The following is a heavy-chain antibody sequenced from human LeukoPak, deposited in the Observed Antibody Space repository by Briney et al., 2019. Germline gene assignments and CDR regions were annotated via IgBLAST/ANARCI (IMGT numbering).Heavy chain of an antibody. V-gene: IGHV3-23*01. J-gene: IGHJ4*02. D-gene: IGHD6-13*01. CDR1: GFTFSSYA. Sequence: GGSLRLSCAASGFTFSSYAMSWVRQAPGKGLEWVSAISGSGGSTYYADSVKGRFTISRDNAKNSLYLQMSSLRAEDTAVYYCARAPGYRSFLDYWGQGTLVTVSS. CDR2: ISGSGGST. CDR3: ARAPGYRSFLDY.